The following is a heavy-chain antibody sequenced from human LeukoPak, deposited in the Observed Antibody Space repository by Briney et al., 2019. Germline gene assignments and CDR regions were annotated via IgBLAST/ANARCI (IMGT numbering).Heavy chain of an antibody. CDR3: ARDGGDSNLGSFDY. D-gene: IGHD3-16*01. J-gene: IGHJ4*02. Sequence: GGSLRLSCAASGFILSNYAMHWVRQAPGKGLEWVAFIRNDGNEIYYADSVKGRFTISRDNSRDTVYFQMNSLIYDDTAVYYCARDGGDSNLGSFDYWGQGTLVTVSS. V-gene: IGHV3-30*02. CDR1: GFILSNYA. CDR2: IRNDGNEI.